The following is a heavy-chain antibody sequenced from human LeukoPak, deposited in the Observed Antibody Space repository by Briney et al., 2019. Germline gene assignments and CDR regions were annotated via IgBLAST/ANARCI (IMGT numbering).Heavy chain of an antibody. CDR2: ISLSSTAI. V-gene: IGHV3-21*05. Sequence: PGGSLRLSCATSGFIFSTYNMNWVRQAPGKGLEWVSYISLSSTAIYYADSVKGRFTISRDNAKNSLYLQMNSLRAEDTAVYYCAKDDGGSYYIYYYYMDVWGKGTTVTISS. D-gene: IGHD1-26*01. CDR1: GFIFSTYN. CDR3: AKDDGGSYYIYYYYMDV. J-gene: IGHJ6*03.